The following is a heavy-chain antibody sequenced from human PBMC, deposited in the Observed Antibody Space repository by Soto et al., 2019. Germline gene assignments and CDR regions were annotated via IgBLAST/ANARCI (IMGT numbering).Heavy chain of an antibody. CDR2: INPSTGST. D-gene: IGHD6-19*01. J-gene: IGHJ4*02. Sequence: VKVSCKASGYSFTTYRIHWLRQAPGQGLEWMGVINPSTGSTAYAQRFQDRVTMTSDTPTTTVYMDLSSLRSEDTAVYYCARPKGSYSSGYYYFDYWGQGTLVTVSS. V-gene: IGHV1-46*01. CDR1: GYSFTTYR. CDR3: ARPKGSYSSGYYYFDY.